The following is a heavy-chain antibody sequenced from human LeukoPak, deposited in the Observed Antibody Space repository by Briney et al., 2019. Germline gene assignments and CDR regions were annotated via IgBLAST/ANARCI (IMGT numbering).Heavy chain of an antibody. CDR2: IYTSGST. V-gene: IGHV4-61*02. CDR1: GGSISSSSFY. J-gene: IGHJ4*02. D-gene: IGHD6-19*01. Sequence: SETLSLTCTVSGGSISSSSFYWSWIRQPAGKGLEWIGRIYTSGSTNYSPSLKSRVTMSVDTSKNQFSLKLSSVTAADTAVYYCARDVVAVVGSFDYWGQGTQVTVSS. CDR3: ARDVVAVVGSFDY.